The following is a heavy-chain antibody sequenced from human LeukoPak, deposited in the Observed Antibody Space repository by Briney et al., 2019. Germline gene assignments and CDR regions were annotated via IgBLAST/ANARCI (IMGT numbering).Heavy chain of an antibody. CDR3: ARSHDYSTSLAFDV. Sequence: PSETLSLTCAVYGGSFSGFYWSWIRQPPGKGLEWIGEINHSGSTNYNPSLKSRVTISVDTSKNQFSLKLPSVTAADTAVYYCARSHDYSTSLAFDVWGQGTMVTVSS. J-gene: IGHJ3*01. V-gene: IGHV4-34*01. D-gene: IGHD4-11*01. CDR1: GGSFSGFY. CDR2: INHSGST.